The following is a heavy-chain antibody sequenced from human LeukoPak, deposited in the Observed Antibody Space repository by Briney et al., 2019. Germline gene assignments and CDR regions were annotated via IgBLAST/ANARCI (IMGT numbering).Heavy chain of an antibody. J-gene: IGHJ4*02. CDR2: ISGSGGST. D-gene: IGHD2-2*01. CDR3: TRDSLRCSSTTCYREEY. V-gene: IGHV3-23*01. Sequence: GGSLRLSCAASGFTFSSYGMSWVRQAPGKGLGWVSAISGSGGSTYYADSVKGRFTISRDNYKNTLYLQMNRLRAEDTAFYYCTRDSLRCSSTTCYREEYWGQGTLVTVSS. CDR1: GFTFSSYG.